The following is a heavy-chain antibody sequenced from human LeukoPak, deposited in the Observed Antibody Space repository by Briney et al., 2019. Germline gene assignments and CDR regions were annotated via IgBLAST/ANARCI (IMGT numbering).Heavy chain of an antibody. CDR1: GFTFSSYA. CDR2: ISGSGGST. CDR3: AKGGEIAARWSPIQH. J-gene: IGHJ1*01. D-gene: IGHD6-6*01. V-gene: IGHV3-23*01. Sequence: PGGSLRLSCAASGFTFSSYAMSWVRQAPGKGLEWVSAISGSGGSTYYADSVKGRFTISRDNSKNTLYPQMNSLRAEDTAVYYCAKGGEIAARWSPIQHWGQGTLVTVSS.